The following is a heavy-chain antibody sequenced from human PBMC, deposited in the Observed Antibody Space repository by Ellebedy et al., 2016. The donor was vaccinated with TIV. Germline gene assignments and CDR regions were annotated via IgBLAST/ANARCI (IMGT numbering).Heavy chain of an antibody. CDR1: GFTFNVNW. CDR2: IKQDGSEE. Sequence: GESLKISCAASGFTFNVNWMAWVRQAPGKGLEWVAHIKQDGSEEYYRDSVKGRFTISRDNARNSLYLQMNSLRGEDTAVYYCAKHDTGSYHNYFDSWGQGTLVTVSS. CDR3: AKHDTGSYHNYFDS. D-gene: IGHD1-26*01. J-gene: IGHJ4*02. V-gene: IGHV3-7*01.